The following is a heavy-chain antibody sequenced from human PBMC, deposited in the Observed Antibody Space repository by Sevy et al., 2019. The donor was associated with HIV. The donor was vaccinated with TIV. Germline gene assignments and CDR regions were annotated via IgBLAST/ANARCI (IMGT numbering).Heavy chain of an antibody. CDR1: GFTFTSYA. Sequence: GGSLRLSCAASGFTFTSYAMYWVRQAPGKGLEWVAAISGSGQSSFYADSVKGRFTVSRDRSKNTLFLQMDSLRVEDTAPYYGAKDRFDSSVYGSNWFDFWGQGTPVTVSS. D-gene: IGHD3-22*01. CDR2: ISGSGQSS. CDR3: AKDRFDSSVYGSNWFDF. J-gene: IGHJ5*01. V-gene: IGHV3-23*01.